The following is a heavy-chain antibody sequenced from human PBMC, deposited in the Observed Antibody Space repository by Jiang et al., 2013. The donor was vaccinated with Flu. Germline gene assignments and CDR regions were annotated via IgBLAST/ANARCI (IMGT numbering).Heavy chain of an antibody. J-gene: IGHJ5*02. D-gene: IGHD3-10*01. Sequence: VQLLESGGGVVQPGRSLRLSCAASGFTFSSYGMHWVRQAPGKGLEWVAVIWYDGSNKYYADSVKGRFTISRDNSKNTLYLQMNSLRAEDTAVYYCARGRITMVRGVIIGWFDPWGQGTLVTVS. V-gene: IGHV3-33*01. CDR1: GFTFSSYG. CDR3: ARGRITMVRGVIIGWFDP. CDR2: IWYDGSNK.